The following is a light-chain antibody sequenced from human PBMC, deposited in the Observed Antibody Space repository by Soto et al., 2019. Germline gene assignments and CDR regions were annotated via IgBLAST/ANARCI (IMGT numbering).Light chain of an antibody. CDR3: QKYNSAPLH. CDR2: EAS. J-gene: IGKJ5*01. CDR1: HDISTY. Sequence: DIQLTQSPSLLSASVGDRVTITCRASHDISTYLAWYQQKPGKAPKLMIYEASTLQSGVPSRFSGSGSGTEFTLTISSLQPDDVATYYCQKYNSAPLHFGQGTRLEIK. V-gene: IGKV1-9*01.